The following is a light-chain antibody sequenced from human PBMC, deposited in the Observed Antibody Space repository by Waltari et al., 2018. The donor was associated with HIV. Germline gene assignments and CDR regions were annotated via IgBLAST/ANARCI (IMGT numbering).Light chain of an antibody. CDR2: GPS. J-gene: IGKJ2*01. V-gene: IGKV1-39*01. CDR1: QTVTGY. CDR3: QQSYSIPYT. Sequence: DIQMTQSPSSLSASVGDRVNLTCRASQTVTGYLNWYQQKPGRAPNLLIYGPSTLQSGVPSRFSGSGSVTDYTLTISSLQPEDFATYFCQQSYSIPYTFGLGTKLEIK.